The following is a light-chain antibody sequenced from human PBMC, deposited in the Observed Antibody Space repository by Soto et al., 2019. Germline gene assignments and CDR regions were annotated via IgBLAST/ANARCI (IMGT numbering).Light chain of an antibody. CDR1: QSVSSNY. J-gene: IGKJ4*01. V-gene: IGKV3-20*01. Sequence: EIVLTQSPGTLSLSPGERATVSCRASQSVSSNYLAWYQQKPGQAPKLLIYGASSRATGIPDRFSGSGSGTDFILTISRLEPEDFAMYYCQQSGKSFPLTFGGGTKLEI. CDR2: GAS. CDR3: QQSGKSFPLT.